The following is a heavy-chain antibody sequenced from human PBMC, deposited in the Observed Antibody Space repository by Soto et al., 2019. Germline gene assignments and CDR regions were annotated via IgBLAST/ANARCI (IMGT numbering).Heavy chain of an antibody. CDR1: GFTLDDYS. Sequence: GGSLRLSCAASGFTLDDYSIHWVRQAPGKGLEWVSGISWNGDIIAYADSVKGRFTISRDNAKNSLYLQMNSLRAEDTAFYYCAKEWAGYSSGWNGLDVWGLGTTVTVSS. D-gene: IGHD6-19*01. V-gene: IGHV3-9*01. CDR2: ISWNGDII. CDR3: AKEWAGYSSGWNGLDV. J-gene: IGHJ6*02.